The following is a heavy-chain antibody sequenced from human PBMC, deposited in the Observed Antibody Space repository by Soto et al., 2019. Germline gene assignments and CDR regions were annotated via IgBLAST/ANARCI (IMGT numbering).Heavy chain of an antibody. CDR3: ARGIEGWYQGRYYYGMDV. J-gene: IGHJ6*02. CDR2: IYYDGST. V-gene: IGHV4-39*07. Sequence: SETLSLTCTVSGASISSNTYYWAWIRRPPGKGLECIGSIYYDGSTYYNPSLKSRLTISVDTSKNQLSLELNSVTAADTAVYYCARGIEGWYQGRYYYGMDVWGQGTTVTVSS. D-gene: IGHD6-19*01. CDR1: GASISSNTYY.